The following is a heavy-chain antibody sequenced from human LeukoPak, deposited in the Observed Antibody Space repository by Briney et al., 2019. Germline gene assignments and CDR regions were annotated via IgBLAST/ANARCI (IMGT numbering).Heavy chain of an antibody. CDR1: GFTFSNAW. J-gene: IGHJ4*02. V-gene: IGHV3-15*01. CDR3: TTHKRRYFDWSHTYDSIDY. D-gene: IGHD3-9*01. CDR2: IKSKTDGGTT. Sequence: GGSLRLSCAASGFTFSNAWMSWVRQAPGKGLEWVGRIKSKTDGGTTDYAAPVKGRFTISRDDSKNTLYLQMNSLKTEDTAVYYCTTHKRRYFDWSHTYDSIDYWGQGTLVTVSS.